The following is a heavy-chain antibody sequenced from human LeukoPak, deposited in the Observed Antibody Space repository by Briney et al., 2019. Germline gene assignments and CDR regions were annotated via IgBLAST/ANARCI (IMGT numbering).Heavy chain of an antibody. D-gene: IGHD2-15*01. Sequence: SETLSLTCTVSGGSIGSYYWSWIRQPPGKGLEWIGYIYYSGSTKYNPSLTSRVTISVDTSKNQFSLKLRSVTAADTAVYYCARASCGGGTCYDSRGWFDPWGQGTLVTVSS. J-gene: IGHJ5*02. CDR2: IYYSGST. CDR1: GGSIGSYY. CDR3: ARASCGGGTCYDSRGWFDP. V-gene: IGHV4-59*12.